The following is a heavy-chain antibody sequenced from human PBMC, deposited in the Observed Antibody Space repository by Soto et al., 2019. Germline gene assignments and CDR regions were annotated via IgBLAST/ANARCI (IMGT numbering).Heavy chain of an antibody. Sequence: SDTLSLTCTLSNASISSRKWWTGVRQTPGKGLEWIGEIYHSGSINHNPSLKSRVTMSLDKSKNQFSLKMTSVTAADTAVYYCASKFGELLADAFDIWGQGTVVS. CDR3: ASKFGELLADAFDI. J-gene: IGHJ3*02. CDR2: IYHSGSI. D-gene: IGHD3-10*01. V-gene: IGHV4-4*02. CDR1: NASISSRKW.